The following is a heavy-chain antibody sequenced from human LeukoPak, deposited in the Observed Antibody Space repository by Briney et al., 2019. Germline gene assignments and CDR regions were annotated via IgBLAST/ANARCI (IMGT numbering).Heavy chain of an antibody. Sequence: GASVKVSCKVSGYTLTELSMHWVRQAPGKGLEWMGGFDPEDGEAIYAQKFQGRVTMTEDTSTDTAYMELSSLRSEDTAVYYCATHKSSGPPNFDYWGQGTLVTVSS. CDR2: FDPEDGEA. CDR3: ATHKSSGPPNFDY. V-gene: IGHV1-24*01. J-gene: IGHJ4*02. D-gene: IGHD6-19*01. CDR1: GYTLTELS.